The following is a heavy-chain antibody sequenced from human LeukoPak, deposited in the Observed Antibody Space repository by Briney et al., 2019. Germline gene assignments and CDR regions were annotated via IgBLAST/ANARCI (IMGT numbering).Heavy chain of an antibody. J-gene: IGHJ4*02. CDR2: ISYDGSNK. V-gene: IGHV3-30*04. CDR3: ARDLGDIVVVPAAH. Sequence: GGSLRLSCAASGFTLSSYAMHGVRQAPGKGLEGVAVISYDGSNKYYADSVKGRFTISRDNSKNTLYLQMNSLRAEDTAVYYCARDLGDIVVVPAAHWGQGTLVTVSS. CDR1: GFTLSSYA. D-gene: IGHD2-2*01.